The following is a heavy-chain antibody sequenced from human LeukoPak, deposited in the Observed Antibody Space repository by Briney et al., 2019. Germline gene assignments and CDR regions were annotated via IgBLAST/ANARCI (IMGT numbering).Heavy chain of an antibody. CDR2: FYHSGNT. CDR1: GYSISSGYC. CDR3: ARSRAAAGPSYYYYYYMDV. Sequence: SETLSLTCTVSGYSISSGYCWGWIRQPPGKGLEWIGSFYHSGNTFYNPSLKSRVTISEDTSKNQFSLKLSSVTAADTAVYYCARSRAAAGPSYYYYYYMDVWGKGTTVTISS. D-gene: IGHD6-13*01. V-gene: IGHV4-38-2*02. J-gene: IGHJ6*03.